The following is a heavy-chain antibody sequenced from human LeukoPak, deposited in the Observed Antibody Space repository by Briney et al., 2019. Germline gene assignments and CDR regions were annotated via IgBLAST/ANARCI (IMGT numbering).Heavy chain of an antibody. CDR1: GYTFTGYY. CDR2: VNPNSGGT. D-gene: IGHD3-16*01. J-gene: IGHJ4*02. CDR3: ARRGINSASDY. Sequence: ASVKVSFKASGYTFTGYYMHWVRQAPGQGLEWMGWVNPNSGGTNYAQKFQGRVTKTRDTSISTAYMELSRLRSDDTAVYYCARRGINSASDYWGQGTLVTVSS. V-gene: IGHV1-2*02.